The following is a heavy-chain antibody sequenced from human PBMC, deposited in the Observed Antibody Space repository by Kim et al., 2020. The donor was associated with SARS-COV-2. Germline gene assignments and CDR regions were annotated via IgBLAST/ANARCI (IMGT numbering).Heavy chain of an antibody. Sequence: NTKFSQKFQGRVTITRDTYASTAYMERTSLRSEDTAIYYCARGSGWAFDYWGQGTLVTVAS. V-gene: IGHV1-3*01. CDR2: NT. D-gene: IGHD6-19*01. CDR3: ARGSGWAFDY. J-gene: IGHJ4*02.